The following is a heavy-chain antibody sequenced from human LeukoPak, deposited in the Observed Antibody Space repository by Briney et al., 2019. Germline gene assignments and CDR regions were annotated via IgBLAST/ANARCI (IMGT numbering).Heavy chain of an antibody. J-gene: IGHJ3*02. V-gene: IGHV3-30*02. Sequence: PGGSLRLSCAASGFTFSSYGMHWVRQAPGKGLEGVAFIRYDGSNKYYADSVKGRFTISRDNSKNTLYLQMNSLRAEDTAVYYCASGQESMDAFDIWGQGTMVTVSS. D-gene: IGHD2-8*01. CDR2: IRYDGSNK. CDR3: ASGQESMDAFDI. CDR1: GFTFSSYG.